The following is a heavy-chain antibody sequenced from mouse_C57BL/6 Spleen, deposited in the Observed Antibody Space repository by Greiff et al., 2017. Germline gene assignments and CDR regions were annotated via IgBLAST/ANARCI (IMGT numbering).Heavy chain of an antibody. V-gene: IGHV1-80*01. D-gene: IGHD1-1*01. Sequence: VQLVESGAELVKPGASVKISCKASGYAFSSYWMNWVKQRPGKGLEWIGQIYPGDGDTNYNGKFKGKATLTADKSSSTAYMQLSSLTSEDSAVYGCAREGITTVVGAMDYWGQGTSVTVSS. J-gene: IGHJ4*01. CDR1: GYAFSSYW. CDR2: IYPGDGDT. CDR3: AREGITTVVGAMDY.